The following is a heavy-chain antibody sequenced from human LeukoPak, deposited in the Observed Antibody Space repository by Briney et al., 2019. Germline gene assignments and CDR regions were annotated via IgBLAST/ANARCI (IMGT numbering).Heavy chain of an antibody. CDR1: GFTFSSYA. Sequence: PGGSLRLSCAASGFTFSSYAMSWVRQAPGKGLEWVAFIRSDGSNTHYADSVRGRLTISRDNSKNTLYLQMNSLRADDTAVYYCAKSLLTTATGTGRAFDIWGQGTMVTVSS. CDR2: IRSDGSNT. D-gene: IGHD1-1*01. J-gene: IGHJ3*02. V-gene: IGHV3-30*02. CDR3: AKSLLTTATGTGRAFDI.